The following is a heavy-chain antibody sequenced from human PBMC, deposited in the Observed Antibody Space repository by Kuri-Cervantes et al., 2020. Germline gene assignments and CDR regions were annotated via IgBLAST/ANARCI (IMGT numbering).Heavy chain of an antibody. V-gene: IGHV3-30*03. CDR3: ARDPRWRGRDWYFDL. Sequence: GGSLRLSCAASGFTFSSYSMNWVRQAPGKGLEWVALISYDGSNKYYADSVRGRFTISRDNSKNTLYLQMNSLRVEDTAVYYCARDPRWRGRDWYFDLWGRGTLVTVSS. D-gene: IGHD4-23*01. CDR2: ISYDGSNK. J-gene: IGHJ2*01. CDR1: GFTFSSYS.